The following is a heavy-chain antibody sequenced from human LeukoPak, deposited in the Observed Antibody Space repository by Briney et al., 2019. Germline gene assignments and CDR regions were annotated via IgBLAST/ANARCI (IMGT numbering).Heavy chain of an antibody. V-gene: IGHV3-21*01. J-gene: IGHJ4*02. CDR1: GFTFSSYS. Sequence: GGSLRLSCAASGFTFSSYSMNWVRQAPGKGLEWVSSISSSSSYIYYADSVKGRFTISRDNAKSSLYLQMNSQRAEDTAVYYCARADIAAAFDYWGQGTLVTVSS. CDR2: ISSSSSYI. D-gene: IGHD6-13*01. CDR3: ARADIAAAFDY.